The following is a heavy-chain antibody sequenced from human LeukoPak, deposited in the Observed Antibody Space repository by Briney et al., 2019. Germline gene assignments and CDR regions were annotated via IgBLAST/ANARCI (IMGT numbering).Heavy chain of an antibody. D-gene: IGHD3-22*01. CDR1: GYTFTGYY. V-gene: IGHV1-46*01. CDR3: ARGYPSLYYDSSGYGDY. CDR2: INPSGGST. Sequence: GASVKVSCKASGYTFTGYYMHWVRQAPGQGLEWMGIINPSGGSTSYAQKFQGRVTMTRDTSTSTVYMELSSLRSEDTAVYYCARGYPSLYYDSSGYGDYWGQGTLVTVSS. J-gene: IGHJ4*02.